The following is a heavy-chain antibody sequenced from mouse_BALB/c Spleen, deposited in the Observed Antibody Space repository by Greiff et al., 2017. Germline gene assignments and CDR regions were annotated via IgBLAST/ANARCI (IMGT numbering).Heavy chain of an antibody. J-gene: IGHJ1*01. Sequence: EVHLVESGGDLVKPGGSLKLSCAASGFTFSSYGMSWVRQTPDKRLEWVATISSGGIYTYYPDSVKGRFTISRDNAKNTLYLQMSSLKSEDTAMYYCARHGLRRRYFDVWGAGTTVTVSS. V-gene: IGHV5-6*01. D-gene: IGHD2-2*01. CDR3: ARHGLRRRYFDV. CDR2: ISSGGIYT. CDR1: GFTFSSYG.